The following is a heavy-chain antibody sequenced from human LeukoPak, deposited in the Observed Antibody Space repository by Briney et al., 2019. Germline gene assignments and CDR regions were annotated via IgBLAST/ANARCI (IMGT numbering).Heavy chain of an antibody. CDR3: AAGPVVVPAAIGY. CDR2: ISGSGGST. Sequence: TGGSLRLSCAASGFTFSSYAMSWVRQAPGKGLEWVSAISGSGGSTYYADSVKGRFTISRDNSKNTLYLQMNSLRAEDTAVYHCAAGPVVVPAAIGYWGQGTLVTVSS. CDR1: GFTFSSYA. D-gene: IGHD2-2*01. J-gene: IGHJ4*02. V-gene: IGHV3-23*01.